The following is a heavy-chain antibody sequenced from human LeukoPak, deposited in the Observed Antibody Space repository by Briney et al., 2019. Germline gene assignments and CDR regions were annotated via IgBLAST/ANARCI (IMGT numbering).Heavy chain of an antibody. J-gene: IGHJ4*02. D-gene: IGHD5-12*01. Sequence: ASVKLSCKASGYTFTSYGISWVRQAPGQGLEWMGWISVYNGNTNYAQKLQGRVTMTTDTSTSTAYMELRSLRSDDTAVYYCARRMLSGYEEIDYWGQGTVVSVSS. CDR3: ARRMLSGYEEIDY. CDR2: ISVYNGNT. V-gene: IGHV1-18*01. CDR1: GYTFTSYG.